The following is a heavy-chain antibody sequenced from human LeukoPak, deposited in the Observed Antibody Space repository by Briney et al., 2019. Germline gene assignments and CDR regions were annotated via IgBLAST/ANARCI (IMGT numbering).Heavy chain of an antibody. Sequence: GGSLRLSCAASGFTFSSYTMHWVRQAPGKGLEWVASISDTNTYFDYIDSVKGRFTISRDNAMKSLYLQMNSLRAEDTAVYFCARDPLSVDCSDGNCYYDFHYYYMDVWGKGTAVTVSS. V-gene: IGHV3-21*01. CDR2: ISDTNTYF. CDR3: ARDPLSVDCSDGNCYYDFHYYYMDV. J-gene: IGHJ6*03. D-gene: IGHD2-15*01. CDR1: GFTFSSYT.